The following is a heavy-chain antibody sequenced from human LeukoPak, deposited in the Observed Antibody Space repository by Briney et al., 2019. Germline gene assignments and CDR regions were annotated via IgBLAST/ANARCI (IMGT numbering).Heavy chain of an antibody. V-gene: IGHV3-74*01. CDR2: IDSDASST. Sequence: GGSLRLSCVASGFSFSRYWMHWVRQAPGKGLVWVSRIDSDASSTIYADSVRGRFTISRDNAKNTLYLQMNSLRVEDTAVYYCARDGSLPDYWGQGTLVTVSS. J-gene: IGHJ4*02. CDR3: ARDGSLPDY. CDR1: GFSFSRYW.